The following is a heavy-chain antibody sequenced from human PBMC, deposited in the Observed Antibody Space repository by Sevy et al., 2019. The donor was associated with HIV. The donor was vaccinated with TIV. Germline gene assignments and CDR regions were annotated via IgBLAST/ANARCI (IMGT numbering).Heavy chain of an antibody. CDR2: INHSGSI. D-gene: IGHD3-3*01. V-gene: IGHV4-34*01. CDR1: GGSFSGYY. J-gene: IGHJ5*02. Sequence: SETLSLTCAVYGGSFSGYYWSWIRQPPGKGLEWIGEINHSGSINYNPSLKSRVTISVDTSKNQFSLKLSSVTAADTAVYYCARGFAFGVVPPTNNWFDPWGQGTLVTVSS. CDR3: ARGFAFGVVPPTNNWFDP.